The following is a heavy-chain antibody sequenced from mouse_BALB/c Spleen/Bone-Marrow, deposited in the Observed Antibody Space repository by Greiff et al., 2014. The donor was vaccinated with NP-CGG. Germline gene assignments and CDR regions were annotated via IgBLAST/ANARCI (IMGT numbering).Heavy chain of an antibody. CDR3: ARGEYGNPHAMDY. V-gene: IGHV1-77*01. CDR2: IYPGSGNT. Sequence: QVQLKQSGAELARPGASVKLSCKASGYTFTDYYINWVKQRTGQGLEWIGEIYPGSGNTYYNEKFKGKATLTADKSSSTAYMQLSSLTSEDSAVYFCARGEYGNPHAMDYWGQGTSVTVSS. CDR1: GYTFTDYY. J-gene: IGHJ4*01. D-gene: IGHD2-10*02.